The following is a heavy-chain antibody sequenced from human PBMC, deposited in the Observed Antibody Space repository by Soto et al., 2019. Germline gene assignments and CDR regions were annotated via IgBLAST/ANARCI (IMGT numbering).Heavy chain of an antibody. D-gene: IGHD5-18*01. CDR1: GYTFSSFW. Sequence: LGESLKISCNVSGYTFSSFWIAWVRQMPGKGLEWMGIIFPGDFETSYSPPFEGQVTISVDRSTNTAYLHWNSLKASDSATYYCARPVRYGGMEIWGQGTPVTVSS. CDR2: IFPGDFET. V-gene: IGHV5-51*01. CDR3: ARPVRYGGMEI. J-gene: IGHJ6*02.